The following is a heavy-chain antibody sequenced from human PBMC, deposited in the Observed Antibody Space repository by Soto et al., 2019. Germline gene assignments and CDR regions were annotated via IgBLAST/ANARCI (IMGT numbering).Heavy chain of an antibody. D-gene: IGHD3-3*01. CDR1: GYTLTELS. CDR3: ATDQGISIFGVVPPGAFDI. J-gene: IGHJ3*02. V-gene: IGHV1-24*01. CDR2: FDPEDGET. Sequence: ASVKVSXKVSGYTLTELSMHWVRQAPGKGHEWMGGFDPEDGETIYAQKFQGRVTMTEDTSTDTAYMELSSLRSEDTAVYYCATDQGISIFGVVPPGAFDIWGQGTMVTGSS.